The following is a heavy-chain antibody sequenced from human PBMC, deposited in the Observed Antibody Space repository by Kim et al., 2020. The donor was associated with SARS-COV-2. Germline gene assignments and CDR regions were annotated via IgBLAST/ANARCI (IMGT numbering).Heavy chain of an antibody. V-gene: IGHV1-69*04. J-gene: IGHJ4*02. Sequence: SVKVSCKASGGTFSSYAISWVRQAPGQGLEWMGRIIPILGIANYAQKFQGRVTITADKSTSTAYMELSSLRSEDTAVYYCARGRGSRGYYLGYWGQGTLVTVSS. CDR2: IIPILGIA. D-gene: IGHD3-22*01. CDR3: ARGRGSRGYYLGY. CDR1: GGTFSSYA.